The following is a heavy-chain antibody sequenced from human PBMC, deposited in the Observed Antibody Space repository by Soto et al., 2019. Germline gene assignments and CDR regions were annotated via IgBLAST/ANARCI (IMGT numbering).Heavy chain of an antibody. CDR2: IIPILGIA. Sequence: GASVKVSCKASGGTFSSYTISWVRQAPGQGLEWMGRIIPILGIANYAQKFQGRVTITADESTSTAYMELSSLRSEDTAVYYCARDLFNWNPGLLDYWGQGTLVTVSS. J-gene: IGHJ4*02. V-gene: IGHV1-69*04. D-gene: IGHD1-20*01. CDR1: GGTFSSYT. CDR3: ARDLFNWNPGLLDY.